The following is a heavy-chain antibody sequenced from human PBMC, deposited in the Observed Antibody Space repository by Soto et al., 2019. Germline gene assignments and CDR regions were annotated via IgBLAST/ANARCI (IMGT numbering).Heavy chain of an antibody. CDR3: ARGPYYYFSIGYYQYSFDY. V-gene: IGHV1-18*01. CDR2: ISVCNGDR. D-gene: IGHD3-22*01. Sequence: ASVKVSCKASGYKFTRYGITWVRQAPGQGLEWMGWISVCNGDRDYRQNLQGRVTMTTDTSTNTAYMELRSLRFDDTAVYYCARGPYYYFSIGYYQYSFDYWGPGTLGTVSS. CDR1: GYKFTRYG. J-gene: IGHJ4*02.